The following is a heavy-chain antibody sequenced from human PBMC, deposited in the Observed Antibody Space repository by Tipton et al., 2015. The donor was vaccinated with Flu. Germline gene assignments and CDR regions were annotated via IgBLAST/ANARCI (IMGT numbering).Heavy chain of an antibody. CDR2: IYHSGST. D-gene: IGHD6-19*01. CDR1: GYSISSGYY. CDR3: ARDLGGHSGGWKGPFDY. J-gene: IGHJ4*02. Sequence: TLSLTCTVSGYSISSGYYWGWIRQPPGKGLEWIGSIYHSGSTYYNPSLKSRVTISVDTSKNQFSLKLSSVTAADTAVYYCARDLGGHSGGWKGPFDYWGQGTLVTVSS. V-gene: IGHV4-38-2*02.